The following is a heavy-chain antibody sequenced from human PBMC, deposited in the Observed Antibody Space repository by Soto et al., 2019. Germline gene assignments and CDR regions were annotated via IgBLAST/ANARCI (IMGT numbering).Heavy chain of an antibody. J-gene: IGHJ6*03. CDR3: ARRRYFSRKPGSCYYYYYMDV. CDR1: GYCFTSYG. D-gene: IGHD2-2*01. V-gene: IGHV5-51*01. Sequence: GESLTISCXGSGYCFTSYGIGWVRQLPRKGQEWMGIIYAGDSDTRYRPSFQGQVPTSADKSSSTAYLQWSSLKVSDTAMYYCARRRYFSRKPGSCYYYYYMDVWGKGTTVTGSS. CDR2: IYAGDSDT.